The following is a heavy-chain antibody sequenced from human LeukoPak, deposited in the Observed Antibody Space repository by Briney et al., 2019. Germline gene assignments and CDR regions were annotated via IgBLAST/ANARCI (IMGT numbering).Heavy chain of an antibody. CDR2: TYYRSKWYN. CDR3: AISQRGRLYY. CDR1: VDSVSSNSAA. Sequence: LQTLSLTCVISVDSVSSNSAAWNWIRQSPSRGLECLGRTYYRSKWYNDYAVSVKSRITINPDTSKNQFSLQLNSVTPEDTAVYYCAISQRGRLYYWGQGTLVTVSS. J-gene: IGHJ4*02. V-gene: IGHV6-1*01.